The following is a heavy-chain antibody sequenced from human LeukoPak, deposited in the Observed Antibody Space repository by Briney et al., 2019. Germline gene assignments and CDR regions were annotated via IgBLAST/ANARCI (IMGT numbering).Heavy chain of an antibody. CDR3: ARSFHCSGGRCYLDFLL. J-gene: IGHJ1*01. Sequence: PGGSLRLSCAASGFTFNNYDMHWVRQATGKGLEWVAAIGTEGDTYYPDSVKGRFTISREHPKTSLFLQMDSLRAGDSAVYYCARSFHCSGGRCYLDFLLWGQGTLVTVSS. V-gene: IGHV3-13*01. D-gene: IGHD2-15*01. CDR2: IGTEGDT. CDR1: GFTFNNYD.